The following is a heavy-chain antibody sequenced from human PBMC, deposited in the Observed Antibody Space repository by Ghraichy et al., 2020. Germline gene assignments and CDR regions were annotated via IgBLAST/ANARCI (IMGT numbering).Heavy chain of an antibody. CDR1: GFTFSSYS. CDR2: ISSSSSFI. D-gene: IGHD5-18*01. V-gene: IGHV3-21*01. Sequence: GSLRLSCAASGFTFSSYSMNWVRQAPGKGLEWVSSISSSSSFIYYADSVKGRFTISRDNAKSSLYLQMNSLRAEDTAVYYCARHGHIVDTAMDTYHYYGMDVWGQGTTVTVSS. J-gene: IGHJ6*02. CDR3: ARHGHIVDTAMDTYHYYGMDV.